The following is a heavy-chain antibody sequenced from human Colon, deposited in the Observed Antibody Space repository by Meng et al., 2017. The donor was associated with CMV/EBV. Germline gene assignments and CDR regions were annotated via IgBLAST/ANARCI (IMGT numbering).Heavy chain of an antibody. CDR1: GFKFSESA. J-gene: IGHJ4*02. D-gene: IGHD6-19*01. Sequence: GGSLRLSCAASGFKFSESAMYWVRQASGKGLEWVGRIRSKAHNYATTYVESVEGRFTISRDDSKNMLYLEMNSLTTDDTAVYYCSRPTAVAGSATDYWGQGTLVTVLL. V-gene: IGHV3-73*01. CDR3: SRPTAVAGSATDY. CDR2: IRSKAHNYAT.